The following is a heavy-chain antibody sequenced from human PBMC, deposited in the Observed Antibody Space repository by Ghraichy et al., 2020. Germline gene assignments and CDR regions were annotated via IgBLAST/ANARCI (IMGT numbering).Heavy chain of an antibody. CDR3: ARGGYCSGGSCSHFYYYHMDV. V-gene: IGHV3-30*03. D-gene: IGHD2-15*01. Sequence: GGSLRLSCAASGFTFSSYGMHWVRQAPGKGLEWVALISYDGSKKYHAHSVKGRFTFSRDNSKNTLYLQMNSLRAEDTAVYYCARGGYCSGGSCSHFYYYHMDVWGKGTTVTVSS. CDR2: ISYDGSKK. CDR1: GFTFSSYG. J-gene: IGHJ6*03.